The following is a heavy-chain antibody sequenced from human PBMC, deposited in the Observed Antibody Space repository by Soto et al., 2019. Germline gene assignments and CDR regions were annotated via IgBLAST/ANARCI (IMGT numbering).Heavy chain of an antibody. Sequence: EGSLRLSCAASGFTFSSYAMSWVRQAPGKGLEWVSAISGSGGSTYYAGSVKGRFTISRDNSKNTLYLQMNSLRAEDTAVYYCAKDMAAGTDLYYYGMDVWGQGTTVTVSS. D-gene: IGHD6-13*01. CDR2: ISGSGGST. J-gene: IGHJ6*02. CDR3: AKDMAAGTDLYYYGMDV. CDR1: GFTFSSYA. V-gene: IGHV3-23*01.